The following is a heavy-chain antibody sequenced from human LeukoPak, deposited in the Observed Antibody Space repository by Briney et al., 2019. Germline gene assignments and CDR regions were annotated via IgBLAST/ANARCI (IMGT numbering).Heavy chain of an antibody. V-gene: IGHV4-4*07. Sequence: SETLSLTCTVSGGSTSSYYWSWIRQPAGKGLEWIGRIYTSGSTNYNPSLKGRVTMSVDTSKNQFSLKLSSVTAADTAVYYCARNGYYYDSSGYYYVDYWGQGTLVTVSS. D-gene: IGHD3-22*01. CDR3: ARNGYYYDSSGYYYVDY. CDR2: IYTSGST. CDR1: GGSTSSYY. J-gene: IGHJ4*02.